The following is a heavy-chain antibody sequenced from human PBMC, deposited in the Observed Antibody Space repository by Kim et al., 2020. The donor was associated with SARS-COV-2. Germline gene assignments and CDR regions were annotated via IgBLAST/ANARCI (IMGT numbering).Heavy chain of an antibody. CDR1: GGSISSSSYY. Sequence: SETLSLTCTVSGGSISSSSYYWGWIRQPPGKGLEWIGSIYYSGSTYYNPSLKSRVTISVDTSKNQFSLKLSSVTAADTAVYYCARQGGSAVAGDYYYGMDVWGQGTTVTVSS. D-gene: IGHD6-19*01. CDR2: IYYSGST. V-gene: IGHV4-39*01. CDR3: ARQGGSAVAGDYYYGMDV. J-gene: IGHJ6*02.